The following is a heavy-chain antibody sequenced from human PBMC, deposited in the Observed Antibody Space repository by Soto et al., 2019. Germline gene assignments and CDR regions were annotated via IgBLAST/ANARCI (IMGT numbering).Heavy chain of an antibody. Sequence: ISSSSYYWGWIRQPPGKGLEWIGSIYYSGSTYYNPSLKSRVTISVDTSKNQFSLKLSSVTAADTAVYYCARSAPSGQLIIDYWGQGTLVTVSS. CDR1: ISSSSYY. CDR3: ARSAPSGQLIIDY. CDR2: IYYSGST. D-gene: IGHD2-2*01. V-gene: IGHV4-39*01. J-gene: IGHJ4*02.